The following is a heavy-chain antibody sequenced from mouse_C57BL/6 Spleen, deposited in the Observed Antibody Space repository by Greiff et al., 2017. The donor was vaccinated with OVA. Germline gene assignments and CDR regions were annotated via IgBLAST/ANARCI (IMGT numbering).Heavy chain of an antibody. CDR1: GYSFTDYN. J-gene: IGHJ1*03. V-gene: IGHV1-39*01. Sequence: EVKLMESGPELVKPGASVKISCKASGYSFTDYNMNWVKQSNGKSLEWIGVINPNYGTTSYNQKFKGKATLTVDQSSSTAYMQLNSLTSEDSAVYYCARGTTVVAGRYFDVWGTGTTVTVSS. D-gene: IGHD1-1*01. CDR2: INPNYGTT. CDR3: ARGTTVVAGRYFDV.